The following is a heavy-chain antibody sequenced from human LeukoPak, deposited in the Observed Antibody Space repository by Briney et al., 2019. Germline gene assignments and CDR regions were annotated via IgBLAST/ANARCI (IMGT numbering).Heavy chain of an antibody. J-gene: IGHJ4*02. V-gene: IGHV1-8*01. Sequence: ASVKVSCKASGYTFTSYDINWVRQATGQGLGWMGWMNPNSGNTGYAQKFQGRVTMTRNTSISTAYMELSSLRSEDTAVYYCARAATVVTPAIGYWGQGTLVTVSS. CDR2: MNPNSGNT. CDR3: ARAATVVTPAIGY. D-gene: IGHD4-17*01. CDR1: GYTFTSYD.